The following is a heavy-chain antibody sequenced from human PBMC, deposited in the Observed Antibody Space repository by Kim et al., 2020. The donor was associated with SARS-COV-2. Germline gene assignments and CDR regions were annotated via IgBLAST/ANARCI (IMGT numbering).Heavy chain of an antibody. CDR3: AKSQTGGYLSVVDL. J-gene: IGHJ6*02. Sequence: GSVKGRFSNSRDKSRNTLYLQMNSLRADDTAIYYCAKSQTGGYLSVVDLWGQGTTVTVSS. V-gene: IGHV3-23*01. D-gene: IGHD7-27*01.